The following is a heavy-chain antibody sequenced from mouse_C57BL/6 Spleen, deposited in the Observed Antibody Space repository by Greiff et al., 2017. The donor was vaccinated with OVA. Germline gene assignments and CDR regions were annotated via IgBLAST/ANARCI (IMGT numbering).Heavy chain of an antibody. Sequence: EVQGVESGGGLVKPGGSLKLSCAASGFTFSDYGMHWVRQAPEKGLVWVAYISSGSSTIYYADTVKGRFTISRDNAKNTLFLQMTSLRSEDTAMYCYATMITSIYYYAMDYWGQGTSVTVSS. CDR1: GFTFSDYG. J-gene: IGHJ4*01. D-gene: IGHD2-4*01. CDR2: ISSGSSTI. CDR3: ATMITSIYYYAMDY. V-gene: IGHV5-17*01.